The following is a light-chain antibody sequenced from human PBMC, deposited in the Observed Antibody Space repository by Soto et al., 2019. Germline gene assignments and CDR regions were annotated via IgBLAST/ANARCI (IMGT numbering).Light chain of an antibody. Sequence: EIVLTQSPGTLSLSPGERATLSCRASQSVSSSYLAWYQQKPGQAPRLLLFGVSNRATGIPARFSGSGSGTDFSLTISSLQSEDFAVYYCQQYDYWPRTFGQGTKVDIK. CDR2: GVS. CDR1: QSVSSSY. V-gene: IGKV3-20*01. J-gene: IGKJ1*01. CDR3: QQYDYWPRT.